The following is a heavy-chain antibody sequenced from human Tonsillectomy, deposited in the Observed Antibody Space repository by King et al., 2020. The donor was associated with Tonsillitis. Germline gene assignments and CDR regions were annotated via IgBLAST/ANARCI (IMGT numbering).Heavy chain of an antibody. D-gene: IGHD1-20*01. CDR1: GFTFSYSA. Sequence: VQLVESGGGLVQPGGSLRLSCAASGFTFSYSAMSWVRQAPGKGLEVRQAPGKGLEWVSAITGSGGSTYYADSVKGRVTISRDNPKNTLYLQMNSLRAEDTAIYYCAKPNAITGTWFDPWGQGTLVTVSS. CDR3: AKPNAITGTWFDP. CDR2: ITGSGGST. V-gene: IGHV3-23*04. J-gene: IGHJ5*02.